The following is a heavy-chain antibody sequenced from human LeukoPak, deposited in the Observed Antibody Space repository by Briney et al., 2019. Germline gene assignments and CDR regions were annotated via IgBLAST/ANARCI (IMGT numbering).Heavy chain of an antibody. D-gene: IGHD2/OR15-2a*01. CDR2: IGAYNGNT. CDR1: GYTFTSYG. V-gene: IGHV1-18*01. CDR3: ATIPRGSRGTTVDY. Sequence: ASVKVSCKASGYTFTSYGFSWVRQAPGQGLEWMGWIGAYNGNTHYAQKLQGRVTMTRDTSISTAYMELSRLRSDDTAVYYCATIPRGSRGTTVDYWGQGTLITVSS. J-gene: IGHJ4*02.